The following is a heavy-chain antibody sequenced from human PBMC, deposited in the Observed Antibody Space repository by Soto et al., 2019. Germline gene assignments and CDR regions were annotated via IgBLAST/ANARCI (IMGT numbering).Heavy chain of an antibody. V-gene: IGHV1-18*01. J-gene: IGHJ4*02. Sequence: ASVKVSCKVSGYTLTELSMHWVRQAPGQGLEWMGWISAYNGNRNYAQKLQGRVTMTTVTSTSIAYMELRSLRSDDTAVYYCARDPFYYDSSGGWRLDYWGRGTPVTGSS. CDR1: GYTLTELS. CDR3: ARDPFYYDSSGGWRLDY. CDR2: ISAYNGNR. D-gene: IGHD3-22*01.